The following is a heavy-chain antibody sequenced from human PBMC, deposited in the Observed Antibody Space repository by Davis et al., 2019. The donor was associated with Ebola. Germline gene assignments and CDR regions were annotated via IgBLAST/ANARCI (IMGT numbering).Heavy chain of an antibody. J-gene: IGHJ6*04. CDR2: LTPFNGNT. D-gene: IGHD6-19*01. CDR3: ASSIAVAGNYYYYGMDL. CDR1: GYTFTYRY. V-gene: IGHV1-45*02. Sequence: SVKVSCKASGYTFTYRYLHWVRQAPGQALEWMGWLTPFNGNTNYAQKFQDRVTITRDRSMSTAYMELSSLRSEDTAMYYCASSIAVAGNYYYYGMDLWGKGTTVTVSS.